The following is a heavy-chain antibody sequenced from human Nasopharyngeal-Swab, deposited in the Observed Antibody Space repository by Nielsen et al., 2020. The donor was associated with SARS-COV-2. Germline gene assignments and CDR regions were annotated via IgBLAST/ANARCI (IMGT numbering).Heavy chain of an antibody. V-gene: IGHV2-26*01. CDR2: IFSNDEK. D-gene: IGHD6-13*01. CDR3: ARTLLAAGGYYYYGMDV. Sequence: SGPTLVKPTETLTLTCTVSGFSLSNGRLGVSWIRQPLGKALEWLAHIFSNDEKSYSTSPKSRLTISKETSMSQVVLTMTNMDPVDTATYSCARTLLAAGGYYYYGMDVWGQGTTVTVSS. J-gene: IGHJ6*02. CDR1: GFSLSNGRLG.